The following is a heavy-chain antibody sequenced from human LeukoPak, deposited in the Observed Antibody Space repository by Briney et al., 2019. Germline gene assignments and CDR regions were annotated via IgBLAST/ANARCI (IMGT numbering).Heavy chain of an antibody. J-gene: IGHJ4*02. CDR2: ISGSGGST. Sequence: GGSLRLSCAASGFTFSSYAMSWVRQAPGKGLEWVSAISGSGGSTYYADSVKGRFTISRDNSKNTLYLQMNSLRAEDTAVYYCARDVTAIGVYFDYWGQGTLVTVSS. CDR1: GFTFSSYA. V-gene: IGHV3-23*01. D-gene: IGHD2-21*02. CDR3: ARDVTAIGVYFDY.